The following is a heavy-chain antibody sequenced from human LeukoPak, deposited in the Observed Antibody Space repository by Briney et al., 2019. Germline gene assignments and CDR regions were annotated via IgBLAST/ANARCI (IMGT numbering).Heavy chain of an antibody. CDR1: GFTLSSYS. J-gene: IGHJ4*02. V-gene: IGHV3-48*02. CDR2: ISSSGLTT. Sequence: GGSLRLSCAASGFTLSSYSMNWVRQAPGNGLEWVSYISSSGLTTNYADPVKGRFTIFRDNVKNLVYLQMNRLTDEDTAVYYCARDAISSGSWGQGTLVTVSS. CDR3: ARDAISSGS. D-gene: IGHD1-26*01.